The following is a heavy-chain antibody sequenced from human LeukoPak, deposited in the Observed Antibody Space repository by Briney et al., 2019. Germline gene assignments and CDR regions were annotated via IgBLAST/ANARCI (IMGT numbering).Heavy chain of an antibody. CDR2: ISYDGSNK. D-gene: IGHD4-17*01. CDR1: GFTFSSYA. V-gene: IGHV3-30*04. CDR3: ARRGYTVTTPYYFDY. J-gene: IGHJ4*02. Sequence: GRSLRLSCAASGFTFSSYAMHWVRQAPGKGLEWVAVISYDGSNKYYADSVKGRFTISRDNSENTLYLQMNSLRAEDTAVYYCARRGYTVTTPYYFDYWGQGTLVTVSS.